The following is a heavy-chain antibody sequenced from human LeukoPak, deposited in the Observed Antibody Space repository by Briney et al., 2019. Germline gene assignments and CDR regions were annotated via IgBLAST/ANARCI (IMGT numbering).Heavy chain of an antibody. Sequence: PGGSLRLSCAASGFTFSSYAMSWVRQAPGEGLEWVSAISGSGGSTYYADSVKGRFTISRDNSKKTLYLQMNSLRAEDTAVYYCAKLHGLRIPYFDYWGQGTLVTVSS. CDR2: ISGSGGST. CDR1: GFTFSSYA. J-gene: IGHJ4*02. D-gene: IGHD5-12*01. CDR3: AKLHGLRIPYFDY. V-gene: IGHV3-23*01.